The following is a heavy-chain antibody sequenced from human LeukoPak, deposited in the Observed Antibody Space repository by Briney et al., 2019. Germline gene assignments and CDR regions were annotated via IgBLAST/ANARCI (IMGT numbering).Heavy chain of an antibody. Sequence: SETLSLTCTVSGGSIISSDYHWGWVRQPPGKGLEWIGTISYSGNTDYNPSLRSRVTISVDTSNNQFSLRLGSVTAADTAVYHCARHCCSGPAKRVFGIWGQGTMVTVSS. J-gene: IGHJ3*02. CDR1: GGSIISSDYH. CDR3: ARHCCSGPAKRVFGI. CDR2: ISYSGNT. V-gene: IGHV4-39*01. D-gene: IGHD2-15*01.